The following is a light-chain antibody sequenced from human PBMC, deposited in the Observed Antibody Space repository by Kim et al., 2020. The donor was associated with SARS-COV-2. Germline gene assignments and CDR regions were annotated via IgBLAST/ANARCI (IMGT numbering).Light chain of an antibody. CDR1: SSNIGAGYV. J-gene: IGLJ2*01. Sequence: RVTISCAGSSSNIGAGYVVHWYQQLPGTAPKLLIYGNNNRPSGVPDRSSGSKSGTSASLAITGLQAEDEADYYCQSYDSSLSGVVFGGGTQLTVL. V-gene: IGLV1-40*01. CDR3: QSYDSSLSGVV. CDR2: GNN.